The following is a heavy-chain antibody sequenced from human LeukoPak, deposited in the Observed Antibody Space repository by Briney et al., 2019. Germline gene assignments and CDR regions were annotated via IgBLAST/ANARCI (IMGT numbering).Heavy chain of an antibody. D-gene: IGHD2-2*01. CDR2: ISRNSYT. CDR3: ASEIPNLRYCSSTSCDY. CDR1: GFTFSDYY. Sequence: GGSLRLSCAASGFTFSDYYMSWIRQAPGKGLEWVSYISRNSYTNYADSVKGRFTISRDNAKNSLYLQMSSLRAEDTAVYYCASEIPNLRYCSSTSCDYWGQGILVTVSS. V-gene: IGHV3-11*06. J-gene: IGHJ4*02.